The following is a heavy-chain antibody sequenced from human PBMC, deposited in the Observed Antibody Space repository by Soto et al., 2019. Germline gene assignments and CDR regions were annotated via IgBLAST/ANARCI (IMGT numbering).Heavy chain of an antibody. V-gene: IGHV3-15*01. CDR2: IKSKTDGGTT. J-gene: IGHJ4*02. D-gene: IGHD5-18*01. CDR1: GFTFSNAW. Sequence: GGSLRLSCAASGFTFSNAWMSWVRQAPGKGLEWVGRIKSKTDGGTTDYAAPVKGRFTISRDDSKNTLYLQMNSLKTEDTAVYYCTTRSTAMVTSSDYWGQGTLVTVSS. CDR3: TTRSTAMVTSSDY.